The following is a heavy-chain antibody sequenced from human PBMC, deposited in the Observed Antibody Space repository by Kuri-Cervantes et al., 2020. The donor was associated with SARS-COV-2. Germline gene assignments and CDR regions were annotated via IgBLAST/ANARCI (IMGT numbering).Heavy chain of an antibody. V-gene: IGHV3-74*01. CDR2: IKSDGSST. D-gene: IGHD3-10*01. CDR1: GFTFSDYS. Sequence: GGSLRLSCAVSGFTFSDYSMHWVRQGPGRGLVWVSRIKSDGSSTSYADSVKGRFTISRDNSKNMLYLQMNSLRAEDTAVYYCAKDKGFGELFFDYWGQGTLVTVSS. J-gene: IGHJ4*02. CDR3: AKDKGFGELFFDY.